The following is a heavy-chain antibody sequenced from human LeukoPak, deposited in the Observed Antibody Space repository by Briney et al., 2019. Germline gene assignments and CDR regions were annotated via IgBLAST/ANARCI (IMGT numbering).Heavy chain of an antibody. Sequence: SETLSLTCTVSGASISDYYWSWVRQPPGKGLEWIGYIYTSGSTNYNPSLKSRVTISVDTSKNQFSLKLGSVTAADTAVYYCARHNYYSSGSYGYFDYWGQGTLVTVSS. D-gene: IGHD3-10*01. J-gene: IGHJ4*02. CDR1: GASISDYY. CDR3: ARHNYYSSGSYGYFDY. CDR2: IYTSGST. V-gene: IGHV4-4*09.